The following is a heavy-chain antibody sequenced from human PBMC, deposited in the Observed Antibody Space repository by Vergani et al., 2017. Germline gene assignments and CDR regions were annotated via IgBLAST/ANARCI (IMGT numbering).Heavy chain of an antibody. Sequence: QVQLQESGPGLVKPSETLSLTCTVSGDSVISTDYHWGWIRQPPGKGLGWIGSMDYSGSTSYNPSLESRISISFETPQNQFSLRLTSVTAADTAVYYCASKRGSCRAAYCHSYDFWGPGTLVGVSS. D-gene: IGHD2-15*01. CDR2: MDYSGST. CDR3: ASKRGSCRAAYCHSYDF. J-gene: IGHJ4*02. CDR1: GDSVISTDYH. V-gene: IGHV4-39*01.